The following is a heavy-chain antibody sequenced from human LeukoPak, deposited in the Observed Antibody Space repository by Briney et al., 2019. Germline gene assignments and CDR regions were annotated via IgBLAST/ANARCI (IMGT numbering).Heavy chain of an antibody. CDR2: MNPNSGNT. Sequence: ASVKVSCKASGYTFTSYGINWVRQATGQGLEWMGWMNPNSGNTGYAQKFQGRVTITRNTSISTAYMELSSLRSEDTAVYYCARYSSGYYFRENYFDYWGQGTLVTVSS. J-gene: IGHJ4*02. V-gene: IGHV1-8*03. CDR3: ARYSSGYYFRENYFDY. CDR1: GYTFTSYG. D-gene: IGHD3-22*01.